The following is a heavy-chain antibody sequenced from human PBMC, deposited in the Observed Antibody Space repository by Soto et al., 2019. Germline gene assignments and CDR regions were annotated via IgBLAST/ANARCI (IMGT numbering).Heavy chain of an antibody. CDR2: ISGSGGST. Sequence: GSLRLSCAASGFIFSSYAMSWVRQAPGKGLEWVSAISGSGGSTYYADSVKGRFTISRDNSKNTLYLQMNSLRAEDTAVYYCAKAPSFTMIGGDLDYWSQGTLVTVSS. CDR3: AKAPSFTMIGGDLDY. CDR1: GFIFSSYA. J-gene: IGHJ4*02. D-gene: IGHD3-10*02. V-gene: IGHV3-23*01.